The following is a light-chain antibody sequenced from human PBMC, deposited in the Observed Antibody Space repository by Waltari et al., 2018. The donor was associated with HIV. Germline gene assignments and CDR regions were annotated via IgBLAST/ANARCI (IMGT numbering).Light chain of an antibody. CDR1: SLRTYY. CDR3: NSRDRAGHHVV. Sequence: FELTQDPAVSVALGQTVSITCQGDSLRTYYASWYLQKPGQAPVLVISPIHNRPSGIPDRFSGSSSGNTASLTITGAQAEDEGDYYCNSRDRAGHHVVFGGGTKLTVL. V-gene: IGLV3-19*01. J-gene: IGLJ3*02. CDR2: PIH.